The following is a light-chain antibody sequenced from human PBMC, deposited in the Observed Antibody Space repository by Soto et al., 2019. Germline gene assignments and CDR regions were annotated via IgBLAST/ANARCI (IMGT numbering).Light chain of an antibody. CDR2: AAS. J-gene: IGKJ5*01. CDR3: QQTYSTPHP. Sequence: DIQVTQSPSSLSASVGDSVTITCRASQSIDRYLNWYQHKPGTAPRLLINAASSVQSGVPSRFSGSGSATEFTLTISGLQREDFATYYCQQTYSTPHPFGQGTRLEIK. V-gene: IGKV1-39*01. CDR1: QSIDRY.